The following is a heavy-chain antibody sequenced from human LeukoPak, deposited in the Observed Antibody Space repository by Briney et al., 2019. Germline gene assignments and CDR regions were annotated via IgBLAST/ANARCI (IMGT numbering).Heavy chain of an antibody. CDR2: IKQDGSEK. CDR1: GFTFSNYW. D-gene: IGHD3-10*01. CDR3: ARETWSRGGDAFDI. V-gene: IGHV3-7*01. Sequence: GGSLRLSCGASGFTFSNYWMSWVRQAPGKGLEWVANIKQDGSEKYYVDSVKGRFTISRDNAKNSLYLQMSSLRAEDTAVYYCARETWSRGGDAFDIWGRGTMVTVSS. J-gene: IGHJ3*02.